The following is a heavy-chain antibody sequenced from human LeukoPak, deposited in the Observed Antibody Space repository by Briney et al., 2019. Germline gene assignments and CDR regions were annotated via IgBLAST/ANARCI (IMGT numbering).Heavy chain of an antibody. V-gene: IGHV3-15*07. CDR2: IRSKTAGGTT. D-gene: IGHD2-15*01. Sequence: GGSLRLSCAASGFTFSIYSMNWVRQAPGKGLEWVGRIRSKTAGGTTDFAAPVKGRFTILRDDSENTVYLQMNSLTTEDTAVYYCSQGSGQYFHYWGQGTLVTVSS. CDR3: SQGSGQYFHY. J-gene: IGHJ4*02. CDR1: GFTFSIYS.